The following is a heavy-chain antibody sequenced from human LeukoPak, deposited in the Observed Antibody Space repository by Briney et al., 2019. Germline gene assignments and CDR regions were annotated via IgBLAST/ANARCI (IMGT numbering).Heavy chain of an antibody. CDR1: GYTLSSYA. V-gene: IGHV3-23*01. Sequence: GGTLSLSCAASGYTLSSYALSWVRQAPGKGLEWVSAISGSGGSTYYADSVKGRFTISRDSSKNTLYLQMNSLRAEDTAVYYCAKADSGYDLDYWGQGTLVTVSS. CDR2: ISGSGGST. D-gene: IGHD5-12*01. CDR3: AKADSGYDLDY. J-gene: IGHJ4*02.